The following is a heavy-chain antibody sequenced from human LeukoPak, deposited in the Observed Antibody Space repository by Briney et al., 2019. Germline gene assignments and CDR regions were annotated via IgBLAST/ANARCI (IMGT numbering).Heavy chain of an antibody. J-gene: IGHJ1*01. CDR2: ISSSGSTI. V-gene: IGHV3-11*01. Sequence: GGSLRLSCAASGFTFSDYYMSWIRQAPGKGLEWVSYISSSGSTIYYADSVKGRFTISRDNAKNSLYLQMNSLRAEDTAVYYCARSLWAAAEYFQHWGQGTLVTVSS. CDR1: GFTFSDYY. D-gene: IGHD6-13*01. CDR3: ARSLWAAAEYFQH.